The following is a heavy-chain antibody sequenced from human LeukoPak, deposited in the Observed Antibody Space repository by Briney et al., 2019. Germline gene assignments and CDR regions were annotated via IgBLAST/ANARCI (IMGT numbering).Heavy chain of an antibody. CDR1: GYTFTSYG. V-gene: IGHV1-18*01. CDR3: ARDLQIDYDFWSGYYGIAFDI. Sequence: ASVKVSCKASGYTFTSYGISWVRQAPGQGLEWMGWISAYNGNTNYAQKLQGRVTMTTDTSTSTAYMELRSLRSDDTAVYYCARDLQIDYDFWSGYYGIAFDIWGQGTMVTVSS. J-gene: IGHJ3*02. D-gene: IGHD3-3*01. CDR2: ISAYNGNT.